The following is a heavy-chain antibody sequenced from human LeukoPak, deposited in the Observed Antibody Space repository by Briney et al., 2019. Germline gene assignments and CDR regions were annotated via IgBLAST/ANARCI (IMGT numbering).Heavy chain of an antibody. Sequence: ASVKVSCKASGYTFTGYYMHWVRQAPGQGLEWMGWMNPNSGNTGYAQKFQGRVTMTRNTSISTAYMELSSLRSEDTAVYYCARAPSITMIAQAGYYYMDVWGKGTTVTISS. V-gene: IGHV1-8*02. CDR3: ARAPSITMIAQAGYYYMDV. J-gene: IGHJ6*03. CDR1: GYTFTGYY. D-gene: IGHD3-22*01. CDR2: MNPNSGNT.